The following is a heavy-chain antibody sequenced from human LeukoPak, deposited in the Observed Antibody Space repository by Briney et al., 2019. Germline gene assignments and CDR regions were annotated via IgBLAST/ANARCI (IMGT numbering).Heavy chain of an antibody. Sequence: ASVKVSCKASGYTFSNSHMHWVRQAPGQGLEWMGIIDLSGGATSYSQDFKGRLTMTRDTSTNTVYMELSSLSSDDTAVYYCAREVPTTSSDYWGQGTLVTVSS. CDR1: GYTFSNSH. V-gene: IGHV1-46*01. CDR3: AREVPTTSSDY. J-gene: IGHJ4*02. CDR2: IDLSGGAT. D-gene: IGHD5-12*01.